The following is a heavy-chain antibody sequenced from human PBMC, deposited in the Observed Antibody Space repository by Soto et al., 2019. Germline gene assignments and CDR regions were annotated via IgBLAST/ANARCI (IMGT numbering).Heavy chain of an antibody. CDR2: IYYSGNT. V-gene: IGHV4-59*01. D-gene: IGHD6-13*01. CDR1: GGSISSYF. Sequence: QVQLQESGPGLVKPSETLSLTCTVSGGSISSYFWSWIRQPPGKGLEWIGYIYYSGNTNYNPSLKSRVTISVDTSEKQWSLKLSSVTAADTAVYYCAGDLAAAGTPLFDFWGQGTLVTVSS. J-gene: IGHJ4*02. CDR3: AGDLAAAGTPLFDF.